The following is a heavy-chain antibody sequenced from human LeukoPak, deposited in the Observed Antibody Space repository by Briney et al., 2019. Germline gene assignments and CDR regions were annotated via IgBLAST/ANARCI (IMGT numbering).Heavy chain of an antibody. D-gene: IGHD2-15*01. CDR1: GYSITSGYY. Sequence: SETLSLTCTVSGYSITSGYYWGWIRQPPGKGLEWIGSIYHGGSTYYNPSLKSRVTISVDTSKNQFSLKLSSVTAADTAVYYCARDRSSSIGNFDYWGQGTLVTVSS. CDR3: ARDRSSSIGNFDY. V-gene: IGHV4-38-2*02. CDR2: IYHGGST. J-gene: IGHJ4*02.